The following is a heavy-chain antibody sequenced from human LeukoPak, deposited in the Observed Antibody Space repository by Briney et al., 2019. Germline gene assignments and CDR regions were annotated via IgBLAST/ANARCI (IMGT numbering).Heavy chain of an antibody. Sequence: GGSLRLSCAASGFTFSSYSMNWVRQAPGKGLEWVSYISSSSSTIYYADTVKGRFTIPRDNAKNSLYLQMNSLRAEDTAVYYCARGSGSYFFWGQGTLVTVSS. CDR2: ISSSSSTI. J-gene: IGHJ4*02. D-gene: IGHD1-26*01. CDR3: ARGSGSYFF. V-gene: IGHV3-48*01. CDR1: GFTFSSYS.